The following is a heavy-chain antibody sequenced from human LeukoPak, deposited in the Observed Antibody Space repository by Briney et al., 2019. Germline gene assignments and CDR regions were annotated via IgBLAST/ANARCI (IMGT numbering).Heavy chain of an antibody. J-gene: IGHJ4*02. CDR2: LNTDGSST. V-gene: IGHV3-74*01. Sequence: TGGSLRLSCAASGFTFSSHWMHWVRQAPGKGLVWVSRLNTDGSSTVYADSVKGRFTISRDNSKNTLYLQMNSLRAEDTAVYSCARASGPFDYWGQGTLVTVSS. CDR1: GFTFSSHW. D-gene: IGHD3-10*01. CDR3: ARASGPFDY.